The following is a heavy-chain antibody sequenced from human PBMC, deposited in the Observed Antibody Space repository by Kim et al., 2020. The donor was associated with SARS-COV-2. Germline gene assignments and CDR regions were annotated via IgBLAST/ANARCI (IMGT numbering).Heavy chain of an antibody. CDR3: AKPLLCLNALDM. D-gene: IGHD3-16*01. J-gene: IGHJ3*02. CDR2: IFANGGRA. Sequence: GGSLRLSCAASGFNFGDFGMTWVRHRPGKGLEWVARIFANGGRADYADSVKGRFTISRDNARGFVYLQLNSLRVEDTATYYCAKPLLCLNALDMWGQGTTVTVSS. V-gene: IGHV3-20*04. CDR1: GFNFGDFG.